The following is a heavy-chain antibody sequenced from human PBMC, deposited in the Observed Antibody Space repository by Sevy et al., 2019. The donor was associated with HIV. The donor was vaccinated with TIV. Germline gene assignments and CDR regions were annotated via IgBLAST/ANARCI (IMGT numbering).Heavy chain of an antibody. CDR2: ITGYSTDI. CDR3: ARAEQTYFFDY. Sequence: GGSLRLSCAASGFTFNKYNMNCVRQAPGKGLECVSTITGYSTDIYYADSVKGRFTISRDDAKNSLYLQMNGLRAEDTAIYYCARAEQTYFFDYWGQGTLVTVSS. CDR1: GFTFNKYN. V-gene: IGHV3-21*06. J-gene: IGHJ4*02.